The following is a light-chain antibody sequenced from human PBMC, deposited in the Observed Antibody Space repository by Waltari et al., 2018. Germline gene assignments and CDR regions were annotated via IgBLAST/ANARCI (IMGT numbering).Light chain of an antibody. CDR2: DAS. CDR1: QSVGSF. J-gene: IGKJ3*01. V-gene: IGKV3-11*01. CDR3: QQRNSWPLT. Sequence: EIVLTQSPVTLSLSPGEGATLSCKTSQSVGSFLAWYQQRPGQAPRLLIYDASLRATGIPTRFSGSGSGTDFTLTISSLESEDFAVYYSQQRNSWPLTFGPGTTV.